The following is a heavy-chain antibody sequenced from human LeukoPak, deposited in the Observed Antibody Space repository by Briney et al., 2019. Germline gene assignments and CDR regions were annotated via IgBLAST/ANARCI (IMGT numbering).Heavy chain of an antibody. CDR3: ARHLLRYFDWLPNWFDP. V-gene: IGHV4-59*08. Sequence: SETLSLTCTVSGGSISSYYWSWIRQPPGKGLEWIGYIYYSGSTNYNPSLKSRVTISVDTSKNQFSLKLSSVTAADTAVYYCARHLLRYFDWLPNWFDPWGQGTLVTVSS. D-gene: IGHD3-9*01. J-gene: IGHJ5*02. CDR1: GGSISSYY. CDR2: IYYSGST.